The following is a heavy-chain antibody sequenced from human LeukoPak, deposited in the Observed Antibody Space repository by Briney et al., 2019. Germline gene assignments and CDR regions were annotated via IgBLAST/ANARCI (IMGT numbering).Heavy chain of an antibody. CDR3: ARGSGSYQPPLHYYYYYGMDV. CDR2: IIPIFGTA. D-gene: IGHD1-26*01. Sequence: ASVKVSCKASGGTFSSYAISWVRQAPGQGLEWMGGIIPIFGTANYAQKFQGRVTITADESTSTAYMELSSLRSEDTAVYYCARGSGSYQPPLHYYYYYGMDVWGQGTTVTVSS. CDR1: GGTFSSYA. J-gene: IGHJ6*02. V-gene: IGHV1-69*13.